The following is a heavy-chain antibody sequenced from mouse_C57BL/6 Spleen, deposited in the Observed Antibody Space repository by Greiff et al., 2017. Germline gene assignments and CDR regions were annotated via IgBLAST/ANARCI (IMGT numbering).Heavy chain of an antibody. D-gene: IGHD1-1*01. CDR3: ARSGGLITTVVASYYAMDY. CDR1: GYTFTDYY. CDR2: IFPGSGST. J-gene: IGHJ4*01. V-gene: IGHV1-75*01. Sequence: VQLQQSGPELVKPGASVKISCKASGYTFTDYYINWVKQRPGQGLEWIGWIFPGSGSTYYNEKFKGKATLTVDKSSSTAYMLLSSLTSEDSAVYFCARSGGLITTVVASYYAMDYWGQGTSVTVSS.